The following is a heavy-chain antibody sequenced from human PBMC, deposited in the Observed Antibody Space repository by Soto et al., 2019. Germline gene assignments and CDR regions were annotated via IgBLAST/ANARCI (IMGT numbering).Heavy chain of an antibody. Sequence: EVQLVESGGGLVQPGGSLRLSCAASGFTFSTYAMTWVRQAPGKGPEWISYISASSATIYYADSVKGRFTISRDSAKNSLYLQMNSLSAEDTAVYYCVRVISTYESFDFWGQGTLGTVSS. V-gene: IGHV3-48*01. D-gene: IGHD2-2*01. CDR2: ISASSATI. J-gene: IGHJ4*02. CDR1: GFTFSTYA. CDR3: VRVISTYESFDF.